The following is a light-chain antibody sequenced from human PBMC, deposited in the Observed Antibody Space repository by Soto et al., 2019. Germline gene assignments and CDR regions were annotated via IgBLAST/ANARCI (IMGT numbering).Light chain of an antibody. V-gene: IGLV2-23*01. CDR2: EGT. CDR3: CSYAGGNTYV. Sequence: QSVLTQPASVSGSPGQSITISCPGTTSDVGAYNLVSWYQRLPGKAPKLLIFEGTKRPSGVSSRFSGSKSGNTASLTIFGLRAEDEADYFCCSYAGGNTYVFGTGTKVTVL. CDR1: TSDVGAYNL. J-gene: IGLJ1*01.